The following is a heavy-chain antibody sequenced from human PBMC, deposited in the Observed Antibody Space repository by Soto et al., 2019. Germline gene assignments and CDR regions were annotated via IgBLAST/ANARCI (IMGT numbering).Heavy chain of an antibody. CDR3: ARHAVAGFLYSLDY. CDR2: LSYSGGT. CDR1: GGSISNYY. J-gene: IGHJ4*02. D-gene: IGHD6-19*01. V-gene: IGHV4-59*08. Sequence: SETLSLTCTVSGGSISNYYWSWIRQPPGKGLEWLAYLSYSGGTNYNPSLKSRVTVSVDTSKNQFSLNLTSVTAADTAVYFCARHAVAGFLYSLDYWGQGTLVTVS.